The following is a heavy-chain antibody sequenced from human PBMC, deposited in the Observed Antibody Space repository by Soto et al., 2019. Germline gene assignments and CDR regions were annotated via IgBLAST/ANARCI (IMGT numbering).Heavy chain of an antibody. CDR1: GASIRNNY. V-gene: IGHV4-59*01. CDR2: IYYNGNT. CDR3: ARSNWYSEY. Sequence: QVQLQESGPGLVKPSEHLYLTCTVPGASIRNNYWSWIRQPPGKGLEWIGYIYYNGNTNYNPSLKSRVTMSVDTSKNQFSLKLSSVTAADTAVYYCARSNWYSEYWGQGTLVTVSS. D-gene: IGHD7-27*01. J-gene: IGHJ4*02.